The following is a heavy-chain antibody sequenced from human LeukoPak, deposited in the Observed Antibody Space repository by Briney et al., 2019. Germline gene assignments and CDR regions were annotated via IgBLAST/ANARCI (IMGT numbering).Heavy chain of an antibody. V-gene: IGHV3-53*01. CDR2: IYAGGTT. CDR3: ARDSSGWYDH. J-gene: IGHJ5*02. Sequence: GGSLRLSCAASGFTVSTSYMSWVAQAPGRGLEWVSVIYAGGTTYYAESVKGRFTISRDNSKNTLYLQMNSLRDEDTAVYYCARDSSGWYDHWGHGTLVTVSS. CDR1: GFTVSTSY. D-gene: IGHD6-19*01.